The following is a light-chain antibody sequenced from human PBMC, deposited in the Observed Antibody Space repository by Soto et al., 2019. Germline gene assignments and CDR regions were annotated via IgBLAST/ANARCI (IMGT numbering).Light chain of an antibody. CDR2: GNS. V-gene: IGLV1-40*01. J-gene: IGLJ1*01. Sequence: QSVLTQPPSVSGAPGQRVTISCTGSSSNIGAGYDVHWYQQLPGTAPKLLIYGNSNRPSGVPDRFSGSKSGTAASLAITGLQAEDEADYYCQSYDSSLRGDVFGTGTKLPVL. CDR3: QSYDSSLRGDV. CDR1: SSNIGAGYD.